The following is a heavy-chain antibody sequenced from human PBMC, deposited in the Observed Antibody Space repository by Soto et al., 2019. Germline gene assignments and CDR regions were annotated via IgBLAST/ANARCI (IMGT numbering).Heavy chain of an antibody. J-gene: IGHJ4*01. CDR3: TTDSYSTMIVVRFDY. V-gene: IGHV3-23*01. Sequence: GGSLRLSCAASGFTFSSYAMSWVRQAPGKGLEWASVISASGGSTYYADSVKGRLTISRDNSKNTLYLQMNSLRVEDTAVYYCTTDSYSTMIVVRFDYWGHGTLVTVS. CDR2: ISASGGST. D-gene: IGHD3-22*01. CDR1: GFTFSSYA.